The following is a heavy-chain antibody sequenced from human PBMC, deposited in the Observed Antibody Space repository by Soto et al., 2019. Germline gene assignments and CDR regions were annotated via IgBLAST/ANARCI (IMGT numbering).Heavy chain of an antibody. V-gene: IGHV3-33*01. Sequence: PGGSLRLSCAASGFTFSSYGMHWVRQAPGKGLEWVAVIWYDGINKYYADSVKGRFTISRDNSKNTLYLQMNSLRAEDTAVYYCARSFSSWSTYYYYYYGMDVWGQGTTVTVSS. CDR3: ARSFSSWSTYYYYYYGMDV. J-gene: IGHJ6*02. CDR1: GFTFSSYG. CDR2: IWYDGINK. D-gene: IGHD6-13*01.